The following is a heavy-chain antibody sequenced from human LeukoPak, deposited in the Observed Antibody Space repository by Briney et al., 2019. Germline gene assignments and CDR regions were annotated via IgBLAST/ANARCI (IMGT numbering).Heavy chain of an antibody. CDR3: ARADSGFDY. CDR2: IKTDGSST. V-gene: IGHV3-74*01. J-gene: IGHJ4*02. D-gene: IGHD3-22*01. CDR1: GFTFSSYW. Sequence: AGGSLRLSCAASGFTFSSYWMHWVRHVPGKGLMWVSRIKTDGSSTSYADSVKGRFTISRDNAKNSLYLQMNSLRAEDTAVYYCARADSGFDYWGQGTLVTVSS.